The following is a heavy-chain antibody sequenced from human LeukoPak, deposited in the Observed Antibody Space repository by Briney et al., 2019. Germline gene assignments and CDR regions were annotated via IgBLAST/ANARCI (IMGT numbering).Heavy chain of an antibody. CDR3: ARDDGDLDY. J-gene: IGHJ4*02. Sequence: PSETLSLTCAVYGGSFSGYYWSWIRQPPGKGLEWIGEINHSGSTNYNPSLKSRVTISVDTSKNQFSLKLSSVTAADTAVYYCARDDGDLDYWDQGTLVTVSS. CDR1: GGSFSGYY. CDR2: INHSGST. V-gene: IGHV4-34*01. D-gene: IGHD4-17*01.